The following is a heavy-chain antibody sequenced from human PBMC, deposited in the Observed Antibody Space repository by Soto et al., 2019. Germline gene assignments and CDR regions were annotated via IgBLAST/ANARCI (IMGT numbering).Heavy chain of an antibody. Sequence: EVQLLESGGGLVQPGGSLRLSCAASGFTFYRYDMFWVRQTPRRGLEWVSFISGSGGRIEYGDFVRGRFTASRDSAEDTLSLQMNTLASDDTGVYYCVRRGSETGWYFDQWGQGTLVVVSS. CDR3: VRRGSETGWYFDQ. CDR2: ISGSGGRI. V-gene: IGHV3-23*02. CDR1: GFTFYRYD. D-gene: IGHD6-19*01. J-gene: IGHJ4*02.